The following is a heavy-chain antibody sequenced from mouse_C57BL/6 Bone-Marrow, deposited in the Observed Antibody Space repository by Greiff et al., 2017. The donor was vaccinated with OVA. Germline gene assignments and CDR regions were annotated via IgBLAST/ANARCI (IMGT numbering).Heavy chain of an antibody. CDR3: ANLRAMDY. D-gene: IGHD1-1*01. J-gene: IGHJ4*01. CDR2: IHPNSGSY. CDR1: GYTFTSYW. V-gene: IGHV1-64*01. Sequence: QVQLQQPGAELVKPGASVKLSCKASGYTFTSYWMHWVKQRPGQGLEWIGMIHPNSGSYNYNEKFKSKGPLHVDKSSSTAYMQLSSRTSEDSAVYDCANLRAMDYWGQGTSVTVSA.